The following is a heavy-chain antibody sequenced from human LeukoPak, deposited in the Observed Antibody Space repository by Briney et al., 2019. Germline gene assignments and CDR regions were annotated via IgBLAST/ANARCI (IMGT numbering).Heavy chain of an antibody. V-gene: IGHV3-23*01. Sequence: LSGGSLRLSCAASGFTFSNYAMSWVRQAPGKGLEWVSAITGSGGGTYYADSVKGRFTISRDNYKNTMYLQMNSLRAEDTAVYYCAKWGDYDVLTGYYDPDYWGQGTLVTVSS. CDR2: ITGSGGGT. J-gene: IGHJ4*02. CDR1: GFTFSNYA. D-gene: IGHD3-9*01. CDR3: AKWGDYDVLTGYYDPDY.